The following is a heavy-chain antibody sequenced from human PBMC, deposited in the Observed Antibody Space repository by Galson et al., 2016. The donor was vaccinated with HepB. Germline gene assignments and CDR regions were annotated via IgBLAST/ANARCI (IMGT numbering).Heavy chain of an antibody. V-gene: IGHV3-9*01. CDR1: GFTFDDYG. J-gene: IGHJ4*02. D-gene: IGHD2-2*01. CDR3: VKERPYRCSSSTCYWEFDY. CDR2: ISWNSGAI. Sequence: SLRLSCAASGFTFDDYGMDWVRQAPGKGLEWVSGISWNSGAIGYADSVKGRFTISRDTVKNSPYLEMNSLRAVDTALYYCVKERPYRCSSSTCYWEFDYWGQGTLVTVSA.